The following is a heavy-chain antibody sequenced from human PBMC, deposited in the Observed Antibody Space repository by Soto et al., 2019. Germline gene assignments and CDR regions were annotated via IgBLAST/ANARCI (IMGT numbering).Heavy chain of an antibody. CDR2: IYPGDSAT. Sequence: GEALKISCKGSGYSFTSYWIGWVRQMPGKGLEWMGIIYPGDSATRYSPSFQGQVTISADKSISTAYLQWSSLKASDTAMYYCARRSYYDTSRPPYWFDPWGQGTLVTVSS. D-gene: IGHD3-22*01. CDR1: GYSFTSYW. J-gene: IGHJ5*02. V-gene: IGHV5-51*01. CDR3: ARRSYYDTSRPPYWFDP.